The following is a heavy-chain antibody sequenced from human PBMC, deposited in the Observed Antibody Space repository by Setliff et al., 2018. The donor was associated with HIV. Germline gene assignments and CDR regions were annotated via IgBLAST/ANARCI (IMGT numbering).Heavy chain of an antibody. Sequence: HPGGSLRLSCAASRFTFSDYTMHWVRQAPGKGLEWVASISYDGTDKYYTDSMKGRFTISRDNSKNTLYLQMDDLRAEDTAVYYCAREEGTKGAFDIWGQGTMVTVSS. CDR1: RFTFSDYT. J-gene: IGHJ3*02. CDR2: ISYDGTDK. CDR3: AREEGTKGAFDI. V-gene: IGHV3-30-3*01. D-gene: IGHD1-1*01.